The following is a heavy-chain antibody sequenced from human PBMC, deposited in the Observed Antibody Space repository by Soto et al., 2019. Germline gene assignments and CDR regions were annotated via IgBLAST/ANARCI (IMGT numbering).Heavy chain of an antibody. J-gene: IGHJ4*02. D-gene: IGHD2-2*02. CDR1: GYSFITYW. V-gene: IGHV5-51*01. CDR2: IYPSDSDT. CDR3: ARLIFYCSSTSCHTFDY. Sequence: GESLKISCKGSGYSFITYWIAWVRQMPGKGLEWMGIIYPSDSDTRYSPSFQGQVTISVDKSISTAYLQWSSLKASDTAMYYCARLIFYCSSTSCHTFDYWGQGTLVTVS.